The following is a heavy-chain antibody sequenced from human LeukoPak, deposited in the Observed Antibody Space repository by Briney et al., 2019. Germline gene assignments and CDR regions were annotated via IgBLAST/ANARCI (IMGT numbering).Heavy chain of an antibody. CDR2: ISWNSGSI. V-gene: IGHV3-9*01. J-gene: IGHJ4*02. CDR1: GFTFSSYA. CDR3: AKDKAAAGRDPIDY. D-gene: IGHD6-13*01. Sequence: PGGSLRLSCAASGFTFSSYAMHWVRQAPGKGLEWVSGISWNSGSIGYADSVKGRFTISRDNAKNSLYLQMNSLRAEDTALYYCAKDKAAAGRDPIDYWGQGTLVTVSS.